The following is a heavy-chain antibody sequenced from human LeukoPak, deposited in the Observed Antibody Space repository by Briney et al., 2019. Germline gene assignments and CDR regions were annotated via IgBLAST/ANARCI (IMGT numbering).Heavy chain of an antibody. CDR1: GGSISSSSYY. CDR2: IYYSGST. V-gene: IGHV4-39*07. J-gene: IGHJ3*02. Sequence: PSETLSLTCTVSGGSISSSSYYWGWIRQPPGKGLEWIGSIYYSGSTYYKPSLKSRVTISVDTSKNQFSLKLSSVTAADTAVYYCARATHYYDSSGYYVGGAFDIWGQGTMVTVSS. CDR3: ARATHYYDSSGYYVGGAFDI. D-gene: IGHD3-22*01.